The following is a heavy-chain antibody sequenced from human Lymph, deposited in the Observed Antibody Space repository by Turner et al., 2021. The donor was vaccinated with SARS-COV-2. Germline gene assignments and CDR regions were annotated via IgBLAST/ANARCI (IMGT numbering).Heavy chain of an antibody. CDR1: GFTFSDYY. CDR3: ARGLLPYYYYGMDV. V-gene: IGHV3-11*06. D-gene: IGHD3-22*01. Sequence: QVQLVESGGGLVKPGGSLRLSCAASGFTFSDYYMSWIRQAPGKGLEWVSYISSSSTYTNYAASVKGRFTISRDNAKNSMYVQMNSLRAEDTAVYYCARGLLPYYYYGMDVWGQGTTVTVSS. CDR2: ISSSSTYT. J-gene: IGHJ6*02.